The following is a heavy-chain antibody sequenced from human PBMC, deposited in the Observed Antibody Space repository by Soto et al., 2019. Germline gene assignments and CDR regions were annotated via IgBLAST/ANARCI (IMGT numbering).Heavy chain of an antibody. Sequence: ASVKVSCKASGGTFSSYAISWVRQAPGQGLEWMGGIIPIFGTANYAQKFQGRVTITADESTSTAYMELSSLRSEDTAVYYCARTNSYGYDYYYYYGMDVWGQGTTVTVSS. D-gene: IGHD5-18*01. CDR1: GGTFSSYA. J-gene: IGHJ6*02. CDR3: ARTNSYGYDYYYYYGMDV. V-gene: IGHV1-69*13. CDR2: IIPIFGTA.